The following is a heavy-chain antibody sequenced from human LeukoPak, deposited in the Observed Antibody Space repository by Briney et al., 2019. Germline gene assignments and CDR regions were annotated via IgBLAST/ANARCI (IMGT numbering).Heavy chain of an antibody. V-gene: IGHV4-31*03. Sequence: SQTLSLTRTVSGGSISSGGYYWSWIRQHPGKGLEWIGYIYYSGSTYYNPSLKSRVTISVDTSKNQFSLKLSSVTAADTAVYYCAREGSGHFDYWGQGTLVTVSS. D-gene: IGHD2-15*01. CDR3: AREGSGHFDY. CDR1: GGSISSGGYY. J-gene: IGHJ4*02. CDR2: IYYSGST.